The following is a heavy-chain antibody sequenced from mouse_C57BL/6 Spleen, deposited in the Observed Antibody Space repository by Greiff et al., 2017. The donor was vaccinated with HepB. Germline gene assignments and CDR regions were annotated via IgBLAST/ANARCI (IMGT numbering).Heavy chain of an antibody. Sequence: VQLQQSGAELVRPGTSVKVSCKASGYAFTNYLIEWVKQRPGQGLEWIGVINPGSGGTNYNEKFKGKATLTADKSSSTAYMQLSSLTSEDSAVYFCARVDGYYVEYAMDYWGQGTSVTVSS. CDR3: ARVDGYYVEYAMDY. CDR2: INPGSGGT. V-gene: IGHV1-54*01. J-gene: IGHJ4*01. D-gene: IGHD2-3*01. CDR1: GYAFTNYL.